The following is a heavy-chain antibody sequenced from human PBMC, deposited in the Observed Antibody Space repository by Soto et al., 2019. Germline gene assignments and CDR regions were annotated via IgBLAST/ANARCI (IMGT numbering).Heavy chain of an antibody. D-gene: IGHD6-13*01. CDR3: ARHSLVAAGDVLDI. CDR1: GYTFTSYW. CDR2: IDPSDSYT. V-gene: IGHV5-10-1*01. Sequence: PGESLKISCKASGYTFTSYWIGWVRTMPGKGLEWMGRIDPSDSYTTYSPSFQGHVTISADKSISTASLQWSRLKASDTAMYYCARHSLVAAGDVLDIWGQGTMVTVSS. J-gene: IGHJ3*02.